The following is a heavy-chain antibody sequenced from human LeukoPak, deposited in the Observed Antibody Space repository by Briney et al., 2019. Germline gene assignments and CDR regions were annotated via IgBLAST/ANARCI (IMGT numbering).Heavy chain of an antibody. CDR3: ARTPNPRHYYGSGSSQYYYYMDV. CDR1: GGSFSGYY. D-gene: IGHD3-10*01. CDR2: INHNEGS. J-gene: IGHJ6*03. Sequence: SETLSLTCAVYGGSFSGYYWTWIRQPPGKGLEWIGEINHNEGSRYNPSLKSRVTISVDTSKNQFSLKLSSVTAADTAVYYCARTPNPRHYYGSGSSQYYYYMDVWGKGTTVTVSS. V-gene: IGHV4-34*01.